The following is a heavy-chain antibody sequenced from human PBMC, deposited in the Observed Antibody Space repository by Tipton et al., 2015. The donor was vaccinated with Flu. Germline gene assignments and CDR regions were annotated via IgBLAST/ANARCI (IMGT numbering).Heavy chain of an antibody. CDR2: IYRTGNT. D-gene: IGHD4-11*01. CDR3: ARRDFSNYVSEPKNWFDS. Sequence: TLSLTCTISGHSISSDHYWAWIRQPPGKGLEWIGNIYRTGNTYFNPSLRSRLIISVDTSKNQFSLRLASVTAADTAVYFCARRDFSNYVSEPKNWFDSWGQGTLVTVSS. J-gene: IGHJ5*01. V-gene: IGHV4-38-2*02. CDR1: GHSISSDHY.